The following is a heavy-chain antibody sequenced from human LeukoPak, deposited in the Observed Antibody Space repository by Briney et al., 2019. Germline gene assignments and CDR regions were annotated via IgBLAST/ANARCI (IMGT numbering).Heavy chain of an antibody. CDR1: DGFGSSYS. D-gene: IGHD5-18*01. V-gene: IGHV4-59*02. J-gene: IGHJ6*03. CDR2: NSYSCNT. CDR3: ARSTRSFSYTYGDAYYYYYMDV. Sequence: SEPLTLTCTVSDGFGSSYSWSWIRQPPGQVLELISYNSYSCNTSYNPSLKSPVTISVDPLQSQLSLKLRSVTAAATAVYYCARSTRSFSYTYGDAYYYYYMDVWGKGTRVIVS.